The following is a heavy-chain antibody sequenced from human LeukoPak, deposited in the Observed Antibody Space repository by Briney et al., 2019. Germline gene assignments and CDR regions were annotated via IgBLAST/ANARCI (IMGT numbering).Heavy chain of an antibody. CDR2: IYYSGST. V-gene: IGHV4-59*12. J-gene: IGHJ6*03. D-gene: IGHD2-15*01. CDR3: ARVGVVAATMLHYYYYMDV. CDR1: GGSISSYY. Sequence: PSETLSLTCTVPGGSISSYYWSWIRQPPGKGLEWIGYIYYSGSTNYNPSLKSRVTISVDTSKNQFSLKLSSVTAADTAVYYCARVGVVAATMLHYYYYMDVWGKGTTVTVSS.